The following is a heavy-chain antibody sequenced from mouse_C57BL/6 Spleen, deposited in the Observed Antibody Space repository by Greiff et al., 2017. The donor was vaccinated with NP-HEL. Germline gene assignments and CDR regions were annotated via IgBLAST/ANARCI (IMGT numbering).Heavy chain of an antibody. J-gene: IGHJ4*01. D-gene: IGHD1-1*01. V-gene: IGHV5-16*01. CDR2: INYDGSST. CDR1: GFTFSDYY. CDR3: ARDLATGAMDY. Sequence: EVMLVESEGGLVQPGSSMKLSCTASGFTFSDYYMAWVRQVPEKGLEWVANINYDGSSTYYLDSLKSRFIISRDNAKNILYLQMSSLKSEDTATYYCARDLATGAMDYWGQGTSVTVSS.